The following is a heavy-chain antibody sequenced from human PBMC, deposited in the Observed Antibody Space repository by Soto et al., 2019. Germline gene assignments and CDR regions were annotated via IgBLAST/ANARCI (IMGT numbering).Heavy chain of an antibody. V-gene: IGHV1-8*01. CDR3: ARGITIFGVVIRERYYYYYMDV. CDR1: GYTFTSYD. CDR2: MNPNSGNT. J-gene: IGHJ6*03. D-gene: IGHD3-3*01. Sequence: ASVTVSCKASGYTFTSYDINWVRQATGQGLEWMGWMNPNSGNTGYAQKFQGRVTMTRNTSISTAYMELSSLRSEDTAVYYCARGITIFGVVIRERYYYYYMDVWGKGTTVTVSS.